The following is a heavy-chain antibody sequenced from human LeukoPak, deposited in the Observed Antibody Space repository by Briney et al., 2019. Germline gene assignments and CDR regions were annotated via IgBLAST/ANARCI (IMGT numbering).Heavy chain of an antibody. CDR2: LYNSGTT. CDR3: AARPLTALRAWFDP. Sequence: SETLSLTCTVSGGSISSYYWSWIRQPPGKGLEWVVSLYNSGTTKYNPSLESRVTMSVDTSKNQFSLKLNSVTAADTAVYYCAARPLTALRAWFDPWGQGTLVTVSS. D-gene: IGHD4/OR15-4a*01. J-gene: IGHJ5*02. V-gene: IGHV4-59*08. CDR1: GGSISSYY.